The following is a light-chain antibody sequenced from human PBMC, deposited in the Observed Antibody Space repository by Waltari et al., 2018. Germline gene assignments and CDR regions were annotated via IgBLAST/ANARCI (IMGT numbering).Light chain of an antibody. CDR1: QSLVYSDGKTY. CDR2: KVS. Sequence: DAVMTQSPLSLSVTLGQPASISCRSSQSLVYSDGKTYVNWFLQRPGQSPRRLIYKVSNRDSGVPDRFSGSGSGTDFTLKISRVEAEDVGVYYCMQGTHWPVTFGGGTKVEIK. V-gene: IGKV2-30*01. CDR3: MQGTHWPVT. J-gene: IGKJ4*01.